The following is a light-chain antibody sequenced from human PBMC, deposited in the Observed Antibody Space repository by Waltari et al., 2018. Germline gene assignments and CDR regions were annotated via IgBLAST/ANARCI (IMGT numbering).Light chain of an antibody. Sequence: IVSTQSPGTLSSAQGARATLTCRGSQSFSRYLARSQQKPGQAPRLLIYDASSRSTGIPDRCSGSGSETGFSLTISRLEPEDFAVYYCQKYGSLPATFGQGTKVEIK. CDR3: QKYGSLPAT. J-gene: IGKJ1*01. CDR1: QSFSRY. CDR2: DAS. V-gene: IGKV3-20*01.